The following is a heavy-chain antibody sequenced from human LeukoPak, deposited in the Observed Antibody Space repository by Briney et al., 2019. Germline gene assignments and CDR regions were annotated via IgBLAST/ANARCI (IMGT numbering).Heavy chain of an antibody. CDR2: IIPIFGTA. Sequence: SVKVSCKASGGTFSSYAISWVRQAPRQGFEWMGGIIPIFGTASYAQKFQGRVTITTVASTSTAYMELSSLRSEDTAVYYCARDLGGPTDDPWGQGTLVTVSS. CDR1: GGTFSSYA. J-gene: IGHJ5*02. CDR3: ARDLGGPTDDP. V-gene: IGHV1-69*05.